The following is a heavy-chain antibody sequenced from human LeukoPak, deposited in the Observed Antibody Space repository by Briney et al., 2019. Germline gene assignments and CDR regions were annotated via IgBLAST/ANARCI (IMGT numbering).Heavy chain of an antibody. V-gene: IGHV3-74*01. D-gene: IGHD1-26*01. CDR2: INSDGSST. Sequence: GGSLRLPCAASGFTFSSYWMHWVRQARGKGLVWVSRINSDGSSTSYADSVKGGFTISRDKEKNTVYVQMNSLRAEDTAVYYCARDRGGSYYRNWFDPWGQGTLVTVSS. CDR1: GFTFSSYW. CDR3: ARDRGGSYYRNWFDP. J-gene: IGHJ5*02.